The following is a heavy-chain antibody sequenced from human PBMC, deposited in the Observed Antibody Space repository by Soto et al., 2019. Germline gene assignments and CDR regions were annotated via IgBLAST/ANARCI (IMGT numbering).Heavy chain of an antibody. CDR3: AFHSSSPLYFKX. J-gene: IGHJ1*01. Sequence: ASVKVSCKASGYTFTGYYMHWVRQAPGQGLEWMGFINPTSGGTNYENKFQGRVTMTRDTSISTAYMELSRLRSDDTAVYYCAFHSSSPLYFKXWGQGTLFTVSX. V-gene: IGHV1-2*07. D-gene: IGHD6-6*01. CDR2: INPTSGGT. CDR1: GYTFTGYY.